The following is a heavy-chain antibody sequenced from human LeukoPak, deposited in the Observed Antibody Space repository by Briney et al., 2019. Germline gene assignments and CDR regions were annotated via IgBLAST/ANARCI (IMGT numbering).Heavy chain of an antibody. CDR2: IYYSGST. V-gene: IGHV4-39*07. Sequence: SETLSLTCTVSGGSISSSSYYWGWIRQPPGKGLEWIGSIYYSGSTYYNPSLKSRVTIPVDTSKNQFSLKLNFVTAADTAVYYCARDRGGYTYSHDYWGQGTLVTVSS. CDR1: GGSISSSSYY. CDR3: ARDRGGYTYSHDY. J-gene: IGHJ4*02. D-gene: IGHD5-18*01.